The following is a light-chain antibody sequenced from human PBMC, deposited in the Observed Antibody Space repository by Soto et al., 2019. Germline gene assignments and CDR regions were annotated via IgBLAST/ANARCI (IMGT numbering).Light chain of an antibody. J-gene: IGKJ1*01. V-gene: IGKV1-5*03. CDR3: QQYNSDST. CDR1: QSISIW. Sequence: IQMTQSPSTLSASVGDRVTITCRASQSISIWLAWYQQKPGKAPKLLIHKASSLESEVPSRFSGSRSGTEFPPTIQSLQPEDSSTYYCQQYNSDSTFGQGTKVEIK. CDR2: KAS.